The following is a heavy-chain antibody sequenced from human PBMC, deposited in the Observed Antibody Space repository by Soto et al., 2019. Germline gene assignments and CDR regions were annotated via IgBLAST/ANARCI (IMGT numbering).Heavy chain of an antibody. CDR3: ARDLRGIQDRYYFDN. J-gene: IGHJ4*02. Sequence: QVHLVESGGGVVQPGRSLRLSCAASGFAFNKYSMHWVRQAPGKGLEWVGVILYDEGNKYYADSLKGRLTISRDNHKNTLYLQVNSLRGDDTAIYYCARDLRGIQDRYYFDNWGRGTLVTVSS. CDR2: ILYDEGNK. D-gene: IGHD5-18*01. CDR1: GFAFNKYS. V-gene: IGHV3-30-3*01.